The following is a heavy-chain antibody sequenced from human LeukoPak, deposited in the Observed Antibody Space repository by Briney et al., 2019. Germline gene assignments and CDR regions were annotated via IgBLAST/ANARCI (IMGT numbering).Heavy chain of an antibody. D-gene: IGHD6-13*01. CDR2: ISFSGPYT. J-gene: IGHJ4*01. CDR1: GFTFSDYY. CDR3: ARSPAAGTLDY. Sequence: PGGSLRLSCAVSGFTFSDYYMSWIRQAPGKGLELLSFISFSGPYTNYADSVEGRFIITRDNAKNSLYLLMNSLGGEDTTVYYCARSPAAGTLDYWGQGTVVTVSS. V-gene: IGHV3-11*06.